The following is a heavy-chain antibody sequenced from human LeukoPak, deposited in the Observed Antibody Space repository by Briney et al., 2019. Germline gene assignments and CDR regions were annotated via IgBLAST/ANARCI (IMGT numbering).Heavy chain of an antibody. Sequence: TSETLSLTCTVSGGSISSYYWSWIRQPAGKGLEWIGRIYTSGSTNYNPSLKSRVTMSVDTSKNQFSLKLSAVTAADTAVYYCARGLSSGWYVDYWGQGTLVTVSS. D-gene: IGHD6-19*01. CDR1: GGSISSYY. J-gene: IGHJ4*02. V-gene: IGHV4-4*07. CDR2: IYTSGST. CDR3: ARGLSSGWYVDY.